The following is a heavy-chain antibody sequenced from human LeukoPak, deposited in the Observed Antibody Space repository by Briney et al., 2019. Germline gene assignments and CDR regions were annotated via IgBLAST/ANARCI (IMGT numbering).Heavy chain of an antibody. Sequence: GGSLRLSCATSGFTFSSYYMTWVRQAPGKGLEWVASIRDDGSAKFYVDSVKGRFTISRGNAKNSLDLQMNSLRAEDTAVYYCARENHYYGSGSQDYWGQGTLVTVSS. V-gene: IGHV3-7*01. CDR3: ARENHYYGSGSQDY. CDR2: IRDDGSAK. D-gene: IGHD3-10*01. CDR1: GFTFSSYY. J-gene: IGHJ4*02.